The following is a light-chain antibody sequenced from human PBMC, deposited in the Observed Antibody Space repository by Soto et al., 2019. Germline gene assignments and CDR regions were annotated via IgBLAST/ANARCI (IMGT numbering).Light chain of an antibody. CDR2: AAS. CDR1: QSVSANY. Sequence: EVVLTQSRVTQSYSSGKKTTLCCXXXQSVSANYLVWYQQSPGQAPRLLIYAASSRATGIPDRFSGSGSGTDFTLTITSLEPEDFAVYYCQHYESSSSITFGHGTRLEI. J-gene: IGKJ5*01. V-gene: IGKV3-20*01. CDR3: QHYESSSSIT.